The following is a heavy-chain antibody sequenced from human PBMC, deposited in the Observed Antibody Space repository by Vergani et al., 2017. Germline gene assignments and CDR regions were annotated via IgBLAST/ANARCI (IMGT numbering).Heavy chain of an antibody. CDR2: ISISSTYT. Sequence: VQLLESGGGLVQPGGSLRLSCAASGFTFSDYYMSWIRQVPGKGLEWVAYISISSTYTNYADSVKGRFTISRDNTENSLSLQMNSLRAEDTAVYYCAHSSSYYYYYGMDVWGQGTTVTVSS. CDR3: AHSSSYYYYYGMDV. D-gene: IGHD6-13*01. CDR1: GFTFSDYY. J-gene: IGHJ6*02. V-gene: IGHV3-11*03.